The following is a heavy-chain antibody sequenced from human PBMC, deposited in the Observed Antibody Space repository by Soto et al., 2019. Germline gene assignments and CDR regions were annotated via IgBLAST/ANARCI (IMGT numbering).Heavy chain of an antibody. V-gene: IGHV4-39*01. CDR2: IYYSGST. CDR1: GGSNSSSSYY. CDR3: ARHGITMVRVYY. Sequence: ETLYLTCTVSGGSNSSSSYYWGWIRQPPGKGLEWIGSIYYSGSTYYNPSLKSRVTISVDTSKNQFSLKLSSVTAADTAVYYCARHGITMVRVYYWGQGTLVTVSS. D-gene: IGHD3-10*01. J-gene: IGHJ4*02.